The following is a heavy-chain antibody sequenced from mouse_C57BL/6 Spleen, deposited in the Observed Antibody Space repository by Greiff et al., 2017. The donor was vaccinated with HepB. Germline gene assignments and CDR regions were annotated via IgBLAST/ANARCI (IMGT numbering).Heavy chain of an antibody. CDR1: GYTFTDYE. Sequence: VQLQESGAELVRPGASVTLSCKASGYTFTDYEMHWVKQTPVHGLEWIGAIDPETGGTAYNQKFKGKAILTADKSSSTAYMELRSLTSEDSAVYYCTRAWFAYWGQGTLVTVSA. CDR2: IDPETGGT. CDR3: TRAWFAY. V-gene: IGHV1-15*01. J-gene: IGHJ3*01.